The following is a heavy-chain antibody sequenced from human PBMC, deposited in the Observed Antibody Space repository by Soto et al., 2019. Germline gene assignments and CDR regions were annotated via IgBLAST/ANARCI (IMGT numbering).Heavy chain of an antibody. Sequence: GASVKVSCKASGGTFSSYAISWVRQAPGQGLEWMGGIIPIFGTANYAQKFQGRVTITADESTSTAYMELSSLRSEDTAVYYCAREGSYDSSGYQFDRAYYFDYWGQGTLVTVSS. V-gene: IGHV1-69*13. CDR3: AREGSYDSSGYQFDRAYYFDY. J-gene: IGHJ4*02. CDR2: IIPIFGTA. D-gene: IGHD3-22*01. CDR1: GGTFSSYA.